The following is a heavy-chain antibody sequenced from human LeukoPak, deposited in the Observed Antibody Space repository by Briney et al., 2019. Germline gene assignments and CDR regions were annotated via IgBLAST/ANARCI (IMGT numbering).Heavy chain of an antibody. D-gene: IGHD2-15*01. CDR2: IYYSGST. CDR3: AREVTSRIVVVVATTQFDY. J-gene: IGHJ4*02. Sequence: SETLSLTCTVSGGSINSSSYYWGWIRQPPGKGLEWIGSIYYSGSTYYNPSLKSRVTISADTSKNQFSLKLRSVTAADTAVYYCAREVTSRIVVVVATTQFDYWGQGTLVTVSS. CDR1: GGSINSSSYY. V-gene: IGHV4-39*02.